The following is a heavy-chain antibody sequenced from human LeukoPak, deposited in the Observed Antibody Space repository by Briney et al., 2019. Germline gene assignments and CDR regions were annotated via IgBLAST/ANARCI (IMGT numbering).Heavy chain of an antibody. Sequence: GGSLRLSCAASGFTFSSYAMSWVRQAPGKGLEWVSAISGSGGSTYYADSVKGRFTTSRDNSKNTLYLQMNSLRAEDTAVYYCAKGPPLRYYYDSSGYYAYWGQGTLVTVSS. CDR1: GFTFSSYA. D-gene: IGHD3-22*01. CDR2: ISGSGGST. CDR3: AKGPPLRYYYDSSGYYAY. J-gene: IGHJ4*02. V-gene: IGHV3-23*01.